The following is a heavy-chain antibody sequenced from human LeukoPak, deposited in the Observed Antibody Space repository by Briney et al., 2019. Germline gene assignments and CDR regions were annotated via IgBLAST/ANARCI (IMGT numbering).Heavy chain of an antibody. J-gene: IGHJ4*02. CDR1: GGAISSYY. D-gene: IGHD6-6*01. CDR3: ASSSSSRFDY. CDR2: IYYSGST. V-gene: IGHV4-59*01. Sequence: SETLSLTCTVSGGAISSYYSSWIPQPPGKGREWSGYIYYSGSTNYNPSLKSRVTISVDTSKHQFSLKLSPVTAVDTAVYYCASSSSSRFDYWGQGTLVTVSS.